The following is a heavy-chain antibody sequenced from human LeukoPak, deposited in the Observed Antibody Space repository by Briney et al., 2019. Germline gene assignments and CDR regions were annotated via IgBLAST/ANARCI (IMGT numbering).Heavy chain of an antibody. CDR3: AKDSIVASGWYESYFDS. CDR1: GFSFSSYA. CDR2: ISGGVGST. D-gene: IGHD6-19*01. V-gene: IGHV3-23*01. Sequence: PGGSLRLSCAASGFSFSSYAMNWVRQAPGKGLEWVSSISGGVGSTYYADSVKGRFTISRDNSKKTVYLQMNSLRAEDTAVYYCAKDSIVASGWYESYFDSWGQGTLVTVSS. J-gene: IGHJ4*02.